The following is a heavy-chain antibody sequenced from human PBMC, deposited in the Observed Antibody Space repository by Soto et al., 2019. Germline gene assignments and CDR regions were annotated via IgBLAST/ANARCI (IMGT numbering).Heavy chain of an antibody. V-gene: IGHV4-59*01. Sequence: PSETLSLTCTVSGGSISSYYWSWIRQPPGKGLEWIGYIYYSGSTNYNPSLKSRVTISVDTSKNQFSLKLSSVTAADTAVYYCARTRTFGGVIVIPHFDYWGQGTLVTVSS. CDR3: ARTRTFGGVIVIPHFDY. CDR1: GGSISSYY. D-gene: IGHD3-16*02. CDR2: IYYSGST. J-gene: IGHJ4*02.